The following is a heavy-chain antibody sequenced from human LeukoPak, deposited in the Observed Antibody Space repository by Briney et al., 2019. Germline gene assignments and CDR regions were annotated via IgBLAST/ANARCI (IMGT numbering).Heavy chain of an antibody. Sequence: ASVKVSCKASGYTFTGYYMHWVRQAPGQGLEWMGWINPNSGGTNYAQKFRGRVTMTRDTSISTAYMELSRLRSDDTAVYYCARGSEGRESLVHWFDPWGQGTLVTVSS. CDR3: ARGSEGRESLVHWFDP. CDR1: GYTFTGYY. CDR2: INPNSGGT. D-gene: IGHD6-19*01. J-gene: IGHJ5*02. V-gene: IGHV1-2*02.